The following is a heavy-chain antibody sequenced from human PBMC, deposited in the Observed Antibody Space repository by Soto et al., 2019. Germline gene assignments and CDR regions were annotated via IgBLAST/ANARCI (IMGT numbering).Heavy chain of an antibody. Sequence: SETLSLTCTVSGDSVSSSYYYWGWIRQPPGKGLEWIGSIFYSGSTYYNPSLKSRVTISVDTSKNQFSLKLSSVTAADTAVYYCARRGSSRQIYHYGVDAWGPGTTVTVS. CDR2: IFYSGST. CDR1: GDSVSSSYYY. V-gene: IGHV4-39*01. D-gene: IGHD6-13*01. CDR3: ARRGSSRQIYHYGVDA. J-gene: IGHJ6*02.